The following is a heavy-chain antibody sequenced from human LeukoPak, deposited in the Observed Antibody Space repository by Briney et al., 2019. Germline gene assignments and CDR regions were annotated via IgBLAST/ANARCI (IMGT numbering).Heavy chain of an antibody. J-gene: IGHJ5*02. D-gene: IGHD4-17*01. CDR1: GGSISSYY. CDR2: SYTSGST. CDR3: ARDITVTTTRGVYNWFDP. Sequence: SETLSLTCTVSGGSISSYYWSWIRQPAGKGLEWIGRSYTSGSTNYNPSLKSRVTMSVDTSKNQFSLKLSSVTAADTAVYYCARDITVTTTRGVYNWFDPWGQGTLVTVSS. V-gene: IGHV4-4*07.